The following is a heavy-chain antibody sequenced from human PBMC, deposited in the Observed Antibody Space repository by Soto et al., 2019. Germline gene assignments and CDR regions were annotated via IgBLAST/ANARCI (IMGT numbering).Heavy chain of an antibody. D-gene: IGHD6-13*01. V-gene: IGHV3-64*01. CDR2: ISNNGAHT. J-gene: IGHJ6*03. CDR1: GITFSNYE. CDR3: ARPGYGSRWPNVYMDV. Sequence: EAQLVESGGGLVQPGGSLRLSCAASGITFSNYEMHWVRQAPGKGLEYVSGISNNGAHTDYAKSVKGRFTISRDNSENTMYLHMGSLRAEDMALYFCARPGYGSRWPNVYMDVWGKGTTDTVSS.